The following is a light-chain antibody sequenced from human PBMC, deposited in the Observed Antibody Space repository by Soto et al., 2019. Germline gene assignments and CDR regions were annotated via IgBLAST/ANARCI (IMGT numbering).Light chain of an antibody. CDR3: QQGNNWPLT. CDR2: DAS. Sequence: ENVLTQSPATLSLSLGERATLSCRASQSVSSYLAWYQQKPGQGPRLLIYDASNRATGIPARFSGSGSGTDFTPTISSLEPEDFALYYCQQGNNWPLTFGGGTKVEIK. CDR1: QSVSSY. V-gene: IGKV3-11*01. J-gene: IGKJ4*01.